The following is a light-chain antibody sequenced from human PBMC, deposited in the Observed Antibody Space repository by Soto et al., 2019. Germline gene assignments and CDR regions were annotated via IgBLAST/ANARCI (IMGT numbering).Light chain of an antibody. V-gene: IGKV3-20*01. CDR3: QQYGDRPRT. J-gene: IGKJ1*01. Sequence: EIVLTQSPGTLSLSPGEIATLYFSASQRISSNSLAWYQQKPGQAPRLLIYDASNRATGIPDRFSGSGSGTDFTLTISSLESEDFAVYFRQQYGDRPRTFGQGTKVDIK. CDR2: DAS. CDR1: QRISSNS.